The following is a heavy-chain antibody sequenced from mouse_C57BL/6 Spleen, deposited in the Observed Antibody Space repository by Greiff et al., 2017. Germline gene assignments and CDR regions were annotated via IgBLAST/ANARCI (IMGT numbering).Heavy chain of an antibody. V-gene: IGHV1-69*01. CDR3: ARYGTGPYAMDD. J-gene: IGHJ4*01. Sequence: VQLQQPGAELVMPGASVKLSCKASGYTFTSYWMHWVKQRPGQGLEWIGEIDPSDSYTNYTRKFKGKSTLTVDKSSSTAYMPLSSLTSEDSAVYYCARYGTGPYAMDDWGQGTSVTVSS. D-gene: IGHD4-1*01. CDR2: IDPSDSYT. CDR1: GYTFTSYW.